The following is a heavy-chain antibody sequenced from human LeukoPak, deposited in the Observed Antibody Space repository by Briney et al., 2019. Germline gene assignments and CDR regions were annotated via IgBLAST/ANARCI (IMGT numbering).Heavy chain of an antibody. V-gene: IGHV4-61*02. D-gene: IGHD5-18*01. Sequence: PSQTLSLTCTVSGGFISSGSYYWSWIRQPAGKGLEWIGRIYTSGSTNYNPSLKSRVTISVDTSKNQFSLKLSSVTAADTAVYYCARELDTAMVTYYFDYWGQGTLVTVSS. CDR1: GGFISSGSYY. CDR3: ARELDTAMVTYYFDY. CDR2: IYTSGST. J-gene: IGHJ4*02.